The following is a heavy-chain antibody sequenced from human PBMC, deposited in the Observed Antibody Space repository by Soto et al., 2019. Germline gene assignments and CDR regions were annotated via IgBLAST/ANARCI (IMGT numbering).Heavy chain of an antibody. Sequence: PGGSLRLSXAASGFTFSSYSMNWVRQAPGKGLEWVSSISSSSSYIYYADSVKGRFTISRDNAKNSLYLQMNSLRAEDTAVYYCARDLVVDGMDVWGQGTTVTVSS. J-gene: IGHJ6*02. D-gene: IGHD2-15*01. V-gene: IGHV3-21*01. CDR1: GFTFSSYS. CDR2: ISSSSSYI. CDR3: ARDLVVDGMDV.